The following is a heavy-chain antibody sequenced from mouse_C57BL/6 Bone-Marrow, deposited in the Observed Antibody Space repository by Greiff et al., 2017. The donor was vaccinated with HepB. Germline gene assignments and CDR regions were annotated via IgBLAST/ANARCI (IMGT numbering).Heavy chain of an antibody. CDR2: IDPENGDT. D-gene: IGHD2-2*01. J-gene: IGHJ3*01. CDR3: TTGYDGAG. V-gene: IGHV14-4*01. CDR1: GFNIKDDY. Sequence: EVKLQESGAELVRPGASVKLSCTASGFNIKDDYMHWVKQRPEQGLEWIGWIDPENGDTEYASKFQGKATITADTSSNTAYLQLSSLTSEDTAVYYCTTGYDGAGWGQGTLVTVSA.